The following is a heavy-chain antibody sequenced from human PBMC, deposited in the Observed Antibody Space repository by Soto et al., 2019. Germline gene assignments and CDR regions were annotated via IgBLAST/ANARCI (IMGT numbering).Heavy chain of an antibody. CDR1: GGSISSGDYY. Sequence: LSLTCTVSGGSISSGDYYWSWIRQPPGKGLEWIGYIYYSGSTYYNPSLKSRVTISVDTSKNQFSLKLSSVTAADTAVYYCARGSPKPVYGGNSNWFDPWGQGTLVTVSS. D-gene: IGHD4-17*01. V-gene: IGHV4-30-4*01. CDR2: IYYSGST. J-gene: IGHJ5*02. CDR3: ARGSPKPVYGGNSNWFDP.